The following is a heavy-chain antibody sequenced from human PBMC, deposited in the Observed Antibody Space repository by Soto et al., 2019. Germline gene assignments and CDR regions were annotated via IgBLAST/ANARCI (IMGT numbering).Heavy chain of an antibody. V-gene: IGHV1-69*13. Sequence: SVKVSCKASGGTFSSYAISWVRQAPGQGLEWMGGIIPIFGTANYAQKFQGRVTITADESTSTAYMELSSLRSEDTAVYYCARGLPGYCSSTSCSGDHYYYYGMDVWGQGTTVTVSS. CDR2: IIPIFGTA. CDR1: GGTFSSYA. D-gene: IGHD2-2*01. CDR3: ARGLPGYCSSTSCSGDHYYYYGMDV. J-gene: IGHJ6*02.